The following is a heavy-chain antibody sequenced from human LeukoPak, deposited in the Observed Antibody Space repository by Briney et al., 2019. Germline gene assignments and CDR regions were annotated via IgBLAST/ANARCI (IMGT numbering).Heavy chain of an antibody. D-gene: IGHD3-16*01. J-gene: IGHJ4*02. V-gene: IGHV1-2*06. CDR2: INPNSGGT. Sequence: ASVKVSCKASGYTFTGYYMHWVRQAPGQGLEWMGRINPNSGGTNYAQKFQGRVTMTRDTSISTAYMELSRLRSDDTAVYYCARGLDFQGEANFDYWGQGTLVTVSS. CDR3: ARGLDFQGEANFDY. CDR1: GYTFTGYY.